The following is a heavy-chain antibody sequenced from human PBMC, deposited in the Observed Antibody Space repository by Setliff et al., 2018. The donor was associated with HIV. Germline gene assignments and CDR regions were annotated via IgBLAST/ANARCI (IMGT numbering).Heavy chain of an antibody. V-gene: IGHV3-23*01. Sequence: PSETLSLTCAVYGGSFNDYYWTWIRQPPGKGLEWVSAISGSGGSTYYADSVKGRFTISRDNSKNTLYLQVNSLRTEDTAVYFCARDDRWVYNDYLDYWGQGTLVTVSS. CDR2: ISGSGGST. J-gene: IGHJ4*02. CDR1: GGSFNDYY. CDR3: ARDDRWVYNDYLDY. D-gene: IGHD3-10*01.